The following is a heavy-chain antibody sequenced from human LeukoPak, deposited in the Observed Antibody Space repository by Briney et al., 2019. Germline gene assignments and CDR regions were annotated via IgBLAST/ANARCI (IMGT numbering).Heavy chain of an antibody. D-gene: IGHD3-22*01. J-gene: IGHJ3*02. CDR1: GGPISSSSYY. CDR3: ASHERITMRVAGAFDI. V-gene: IGHV4-39*01. Sequence: SETLSLTCTVSGGPISSSSYYWGWIRQPPGKGLEWIGSIYYSGSTYYNPSLKSRVTISVDTSKNQFSLKLSSVTAADTAVYYCASHERITMRVAGAFDIWGQGTMVTVSS. CDR2: IYYSGST.